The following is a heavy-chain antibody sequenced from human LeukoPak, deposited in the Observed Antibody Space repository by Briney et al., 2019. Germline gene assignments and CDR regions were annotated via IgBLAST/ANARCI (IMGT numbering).Heavy chain of an antibody. CDR3: ARDLSLDC. J-gene: IGHJ4*02. CDR2: VYAIGTT. V-gene: IGHV4-4*08. Sequence: SETLSLTCSVSGGPISSSYWSWLRQAPGKGLEWIGSVYAIGTTNYNPSLKSRLYISVDKSKIQFSLKLRSMTATDTAVYYCARDLSLDCWGQGTLVTVSS. CDR1: GGPISSSY.